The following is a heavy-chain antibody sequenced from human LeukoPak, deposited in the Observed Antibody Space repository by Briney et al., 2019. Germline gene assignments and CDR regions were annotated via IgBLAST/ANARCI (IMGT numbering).Heavy chain of an antibody. D-gene: IGHD3-10*01. CDR2: IYYSGST. Sequence: SETLSLTCTVSGGSISSGGYYWSWIRQHPGKGLEWIGYIYYSGSTYYNPSLKSRVTISVDTSKNQFSLNLSFVTAADTAVYYCARVSSVGSLFDYWGQGTLVTVSS. V-gene: IGHV4-31*03. CDR3: ARVSSVGSLFDY. J-gene: IGHJ4*02. CDR1: GGSISSGGYY.